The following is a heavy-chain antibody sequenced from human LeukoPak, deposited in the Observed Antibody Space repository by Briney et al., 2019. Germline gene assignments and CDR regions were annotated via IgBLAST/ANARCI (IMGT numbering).Heavy chain of an antibody. CDR3: ARVEATHDAFDI. CDR1: GGSISYTTYY. CDR2: IYSSGGT. J-gene: IGHJ3*02. V-gene: IGHV4-4*07. Sequence: SETLSLTCTVSGGSISYTTYYWSWIRQPAGKGLEWIGRIYSSGGTVYNPSLKSRVTMSVDTSKNQFFLKLRSVTAADTAVYYCARVEATHDAFDIWGQGTMVTVSS. D-gene: IGHD1-26*01.